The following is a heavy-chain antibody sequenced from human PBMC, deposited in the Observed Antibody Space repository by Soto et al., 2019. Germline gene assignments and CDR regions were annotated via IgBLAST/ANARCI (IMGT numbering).Heavy chain of an antibody. CDR2: ISGSGGST. V-gene: IGHV3-23*01. D-gene: IGHD6-13*01. J-gene: IGHJ3*02. CDR1: GFTFSSYA. CDR3: AKDTGYRSSWYAFDI. Sequence: GGSLRLSCAASGFTFSSYAMSWVRQAPGKGLEWVSGISGSGGSTYYADSVKGRFTISRDNSKNTLYLQMNSLRAEATAVYYCAKDTGYRSSWYAFDIWGQGTMVTVSS.